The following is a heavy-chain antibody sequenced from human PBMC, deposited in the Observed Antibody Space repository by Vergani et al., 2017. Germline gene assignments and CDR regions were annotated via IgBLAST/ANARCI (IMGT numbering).Heavy chain of an antibody. Sequence: QVQLQESGPGLVKPSQTLSLTCSVSGGAVNSGSNFWTWIRQPAGKGLEWIGRTSTDGSTNYNPSLKSRVSVSVDTSKTQISLRLTSVTAEHTAVYYCARGTVVTSGDGYRFHYMDVWGKGTTVTVSS. J-gene: IGHJ6*03. CDR1: GGAVNSGSNF. V-gene: IGHV4-61*02. CDR2: TSTDGST. CDR3: ARGTVVTSGDGYRFHYMDV. D-gene: IGHD3-10*01.